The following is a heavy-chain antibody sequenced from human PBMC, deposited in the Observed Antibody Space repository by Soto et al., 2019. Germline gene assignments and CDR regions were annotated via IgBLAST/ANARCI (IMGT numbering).Heavy chain of an antibody. J-gene: IGHJ4*02. V-gene: IGHV3-53*01. CDR1: GFTVSSNY. D-gene: IGHD6-19*01. Sequence: GGSLRLSCAVSGFTVSSNYMSWVRQAPGKGLEWVSVIYSGGSTYYADSVKGRFTISRDNSKNTLYLQMNSLRAEDTAVYYCARVKAVAGFVYFDYWGQGTLVTVSS. CDR2: IYSGGST. CDR3: ARVKAVAGFVYFDY.